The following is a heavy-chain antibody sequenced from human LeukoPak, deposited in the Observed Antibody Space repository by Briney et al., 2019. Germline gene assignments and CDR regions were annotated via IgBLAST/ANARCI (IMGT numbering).Heavy chain of an antibody. J-gene: IGHJ3*02. D-gene: IGHD2-2*01. Sequence: VASVKVSCKASGYTFTSYGISWVRQAPGQGLEWMGWISAYNGNTNYAQKLQGRVTMTTDTSTSTAYMELRSLRSGDTAVYYCARDQLGCSSTSCYAFDIWGQGTMVTVSS. CDR1: GYTFTSYG. CDR3: ARDQLGCSSTSCYAFDI. V-gene: IGHV1-18*01. CDR2: ISAYNGNT.